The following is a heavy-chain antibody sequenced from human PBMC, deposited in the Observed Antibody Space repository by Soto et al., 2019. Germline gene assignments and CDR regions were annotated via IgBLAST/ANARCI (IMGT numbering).Heavy chain of an antibody. V-gene: IGHV4-59*01. J-gene: IGHJ4*02. CDR3: ARTYSSSPNFDY. D-gene: IGHD6-6*01. CDR2: IYYSGST. CDR1: GGSISSYY. Sequence: PSETLSLTCTVSGGSISSYYWSWIRQPPGKGLEWIGYIYYSGSTNYNPSLKSRVTISVDTSKNQFSLKLSSVTAADTAVYYCARTYSSSPNFDYWGQGTLVTVSS.